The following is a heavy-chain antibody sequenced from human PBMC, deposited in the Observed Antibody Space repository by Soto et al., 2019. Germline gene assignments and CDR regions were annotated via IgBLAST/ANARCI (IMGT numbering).Heavy chain of an antibody. D-gene: IGHD2-15*01. J-gene: IGHJ6*02. CDR2: INPSSGRT. V-gene: IGHV1-46*01. CDR1: GYTFTSYS. Sequence: GASVKVSCKASGYTFTSYSMHWVRQAPGQGLEWMGIINPSSGRTSYAQNLQGRVTMTSDTSTSIVYMEMSSLKSEDTAVYYCARDHNFGFILYAMDVWGQGTTVTVSS. CDR3: ARDHNFGFILYAMDV.